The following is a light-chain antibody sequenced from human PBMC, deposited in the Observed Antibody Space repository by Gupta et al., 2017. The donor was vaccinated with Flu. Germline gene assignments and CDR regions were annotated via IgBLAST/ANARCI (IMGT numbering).Light chain of an antibody. J-gene: IGKJ5*01. CDR2: AAS. CDR3: QQSYSFPIT. CDR1: QDVSWC. Sequence: IQMTQSPSSVSASVGDRVTITCRASQDVSWCLAWYQQKPGKAPSLLINAASTLQSGVPSRFSGSRSGTEFTLSISSLQPEDFATYFCQQSYSFPITFGQGTRLEVK. V-gene: IGKV1-12*01.